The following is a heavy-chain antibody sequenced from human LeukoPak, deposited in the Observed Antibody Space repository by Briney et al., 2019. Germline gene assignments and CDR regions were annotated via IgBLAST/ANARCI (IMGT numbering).Heavy chain of an antibody. D-gene: IGHD3-10*01. V-gene: IGHV5-51*01. Sequence: GGALKIPCVATGYTFLAHWIAGAGQMPGEGLEGMVYIYPGEYDTRHTPPFQGQVPISIDKSLNTAYLQWHSLKASDSAMYYCARGTGPQQIRGFVIWGQGTMVTVSS. CDR3: ARGTGPQQIRGFVI. J-gene: IGHJ3*02. CDR2: IYPGEYDT. CDR1: GYTFLAHW.